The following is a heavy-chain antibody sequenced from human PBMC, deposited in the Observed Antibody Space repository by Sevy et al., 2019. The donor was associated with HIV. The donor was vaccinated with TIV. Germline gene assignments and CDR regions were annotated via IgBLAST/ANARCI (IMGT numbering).Heavy chain of an antibody. CDR2: IRYDGSNK. Sequence: GGSLRLSCAASGFTFSSYGMHWVRQAPGKGLEWVAFIRYDGSNKYYADSVKGRFTISRDNSKNTLYLQMNSLRAEDTAVYYCAKEGGYSYGSKGAYYYYYYGMDVWGLGTTVTVSS. J-gene: IGHJ6*02. CDR3: AKEGGYSYGSKGAYYYYYYGMDV. CDR1: GFTFSSYG. D-gene: IGHD5-18*01. V-gene: IGHV3-30*02.